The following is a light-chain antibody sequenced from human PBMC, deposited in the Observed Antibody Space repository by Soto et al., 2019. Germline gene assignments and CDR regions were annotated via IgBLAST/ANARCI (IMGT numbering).Light chain of an antibody. J-gene: IGKJ5*01. V-gene: IGKV3-15*01. Sequence: EIVLTQSPATLSLSKGERASLSCRASQSVSTYLAWYQQKPGQAPRLLIYDASTRATGIPARFSGSGSGTEFTLTISSLQSEDFAVYYCQQYNTWPPITFGQGTRLEIK. CDR3: QQYNTWPPIT. CDR2: DAS. CDR1: QSVSTY.